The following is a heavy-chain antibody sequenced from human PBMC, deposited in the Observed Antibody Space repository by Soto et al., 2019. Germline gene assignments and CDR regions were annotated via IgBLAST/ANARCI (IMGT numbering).Heavy chain of an antibody. CDR1: GASIGTNNW. Sequence: ETLSLTYAVSGASIGTNNWWSWVRQPPGKGLEWIGEVYHSGTTNCNPSLKSRVTISIDKSKNQFSLTLTSMTAADTALYYCAVPGRGDFDYWSQGTLVTVSS. CDR3: AVPGRGDFDY. CDR2: VYHSGTT. J-gene: IGHJ4*02. D-gene: IGHD5-12*01. V-gene: IGHV4-4*02.